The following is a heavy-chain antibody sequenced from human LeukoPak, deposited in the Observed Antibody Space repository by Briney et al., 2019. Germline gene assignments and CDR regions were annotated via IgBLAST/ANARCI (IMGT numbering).Heavy chain of an antibody. V-gene: IGHV4-31*03. CDR3: ARATYYYDSSGYLAQNWFDP. D-gene: IGHD3-22*01. J-gene: IGHJ5*02. CDR1: GGSISSGGYY. Sequence: SETLSLTCTVSGGSISSGGYYGSWIRQHPGKCLEWIGYIYYSGSTYYNPSLNSRVTISVDTSKNQFSLKLSSVTAADTAVYYCARATYYYDSSGYLAQNWFDPWGQGTLVTVSS. CDR2: IYYSGST.